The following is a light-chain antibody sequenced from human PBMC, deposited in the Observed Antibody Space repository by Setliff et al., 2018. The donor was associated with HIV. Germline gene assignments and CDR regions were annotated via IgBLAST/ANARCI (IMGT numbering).Light chain of an antibody. CDR2: SND. CDR3: AAWDDRLNGFYV. CDR1: NSNIGSNT. Sequence: QSVLTRPPSASGTPGQRVTISCSGSNSNIGSNTVNWYQQLPGTAPKLFIYSNDQRPSGVPDRFSGSKSGTSASLAISGLQSEDEANYYCAAWDDRLNGFYVFGTGTKVT. V-gene: IGLV1-44*01. J-gene: IGLJ1*01.